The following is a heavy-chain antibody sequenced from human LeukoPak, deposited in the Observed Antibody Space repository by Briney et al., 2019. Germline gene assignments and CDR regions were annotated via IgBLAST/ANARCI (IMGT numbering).Heavy chain of an antibody. V-gene: IGHV1-18*01. J-gene: IGHJ6*02. CDR2: ISTYNGNT. CDR1: GYTFTSYG. CDR3: ASVYKYGMDV. Sequence: ASVKVSCKASGYTFTSYGISWVRQAPGQGLEWMGWISTYNGNTHYAQDLQGRVTMTTDTSTSTAYMELSSLRSEDTAVYYCASVYKYGMDVWGQGTTVTVSS.